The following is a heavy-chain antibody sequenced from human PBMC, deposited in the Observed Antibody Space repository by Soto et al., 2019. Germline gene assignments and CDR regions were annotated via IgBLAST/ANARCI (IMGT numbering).Heavy chain of an antibody. J-gene: IGHJ4*02. V-gene: IGHV4-59*01. Sequence: SETLSLTCTVFGGSISSYYWSWIRQPPEKGLKRIGYIYYSLSTNYNPSLKSRVTISVDTSKNQLSQKLSSVTAADTVVYYCARTLYSYGSRFDYWGQGTLVTDSS. CDR1: GGSISSYY. CDR2: IYYSLST. D-gene: IGHD5-18*01. CDR3: ARTLYSYGSRFDY.